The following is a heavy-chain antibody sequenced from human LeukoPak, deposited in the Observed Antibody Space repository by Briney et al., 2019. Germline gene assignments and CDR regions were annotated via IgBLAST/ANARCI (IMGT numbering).Heavy chain of an antibody. J-gene: IGHJ4*02. CDR2: IYHSGST. CDR1: GYSISSGYY. CDR3: ARRYPYSSSWTGAFDY. Sequence: SETLSLTCTVSGYSISSGYYWGWIRQPPGKGLEWIGNIYHSGSTYYNPSLKSRVTISVDTSKNQFSLKLSSVTAADTAVYYCARRYPYSSSWTGAFDYWGQGTLATVSS. D-gene: IGHD6-13*01. V-gene: IGHV4-38-2*02.